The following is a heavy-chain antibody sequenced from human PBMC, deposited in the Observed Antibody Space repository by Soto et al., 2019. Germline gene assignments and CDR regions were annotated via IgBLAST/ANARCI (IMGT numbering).Heavy chain of an antibody. CDR3: ASLEWESTGYADY. CDR1: GFTFGSNW. Sequence: GGSLRLSCAASGFTFGSNWMSWVRQAPGKGLEWVANIKRDGSEKYYVDSVKGRFTISRDNAKNTLYLQMNSLRADDTAVYYCASLEWESTGYADYWGQGTLVNVSS. CDR2: IKRDGSEK. J-gene: IGHJ4*02. D-gene: IGHD3-3*01. V-gene: IGHV3-7*03.